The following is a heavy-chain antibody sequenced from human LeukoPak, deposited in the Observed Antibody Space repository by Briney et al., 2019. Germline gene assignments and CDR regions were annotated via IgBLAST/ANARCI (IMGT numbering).Heavy chain of an antibody. D-gene: IGHD1-26*01. CDR1: GFTVSSNY. Sequence: SGGSLRLSCAASGFTVSSNYMSWVRRAPGKGLEWVSVIYSGGSTYYADSVKGRFTISRDNSKNTLYLQMNSLRAEDTAVYYCARDQGGQSYYYYYGMDVWGQGTTVTVSS. CDR2: IYSGGST. J-gene: IGHJ6*02. CDR3: ARDQGGQSYYYYYGMDV. V-gene: IGHV3-66*01.